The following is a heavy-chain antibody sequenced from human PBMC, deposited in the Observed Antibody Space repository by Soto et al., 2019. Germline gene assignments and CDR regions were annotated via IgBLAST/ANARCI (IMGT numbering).Heavy chain of an antibody. CDR1: GYTFTSYW. D-gene: IGHD3-10*01. V-gene: IGHV5-51*01. Sequence: PGESLKISCQVSGYTFTSYWIGWVRQMPGKGLEWMGIIYPGDSDITYSPSFQGQVTISVDKSINTAYLQWSSLKTSDTAMYYCARNQVRGVPLDYWGQGTLVTVSS. CDR2: IYPGDSDI. CDR3: ARNQVRGVPLDY. J-gene: IGHJ4*02.